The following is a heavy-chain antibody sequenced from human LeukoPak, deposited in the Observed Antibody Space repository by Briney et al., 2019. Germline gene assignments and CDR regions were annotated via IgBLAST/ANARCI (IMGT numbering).Heavy chain of an antibody. V-gene: IGHV3-48*04. CDR3: ARSFQDIVVVGGFDY. D-gene: IGHD2-15*01. Sequence: GGSLRLSCAASGFTFSSYSMNWVRQAPGKGLEWVSYISSSSSTIYYADSVKGRFTISRDNAKNSLYLQMNSLRAEDTAVYYCARSFQDIVVVGGFDYWGQGTLVTVSS. CDR1: GFTFSSYS. CDR2: ISSSSSTI. J-gene: IGHJ4*02.